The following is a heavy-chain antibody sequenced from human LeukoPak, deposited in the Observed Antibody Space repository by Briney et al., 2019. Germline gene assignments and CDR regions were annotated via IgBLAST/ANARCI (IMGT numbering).Heavy chain of an antibody. CDR1: GYTFTGYY. J-gene: IGHJ5*02. CDR3: ARGTSSGNSNWFDP. Sequence: GASVTVSCKASGYTFTGYYIHWVRQAPGPGLEWMGWFNPNRGGTNYAQKFQDRVTMTRDTSISTAYMELSRLRSDDTAVYYCARGTSSGNSNWFDPWGQGTLVTVSS. V-gene: IGHV1-2*02. D-gene: IGHD1-1*01. CDR2: FNPNRGGT.